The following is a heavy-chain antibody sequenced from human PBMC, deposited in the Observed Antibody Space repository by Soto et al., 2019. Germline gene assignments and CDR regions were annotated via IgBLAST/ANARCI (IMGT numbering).Heavy chain of an antibody. D-gene: IGHD3-22*01. V-gene: IGHV3-23*01. J-gene: IGHJ2*01. CDR3: AKDPRDYDSSGYRLVPNWYFDL. Sequence: EVQLLESGGGLVQPGGSLRLSCAASGFTFSSYAMSWVRQAPGKGLEWVSAISGSGGSTYYADSVKGRFTISRDNSKNTLYLQMNSLRAEDTAVYYCAKDPRDYDSSGYRLVPNWYFDLWGRGTLVTVSS. CDR2: ISGSGGST. CDR1: GFTFSSYA.